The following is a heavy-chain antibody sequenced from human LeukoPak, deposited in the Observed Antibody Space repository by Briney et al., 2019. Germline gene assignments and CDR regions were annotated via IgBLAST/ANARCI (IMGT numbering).Heavy chain of an antibody. V-gene: IGHV1-2*02. CDR3: ARYVGATLGIYY. CDR1: GYTFTNYG. CDR2: INPNSGGT. D-gene: IGHD1-26*01. J-gene: IGHJ4*02. Sequence: ASVKVSCKASGYTFTNYGFSWVRQAPGQGLEWMGWINPNSGGTNYALKFQGRVTMTRDTSISTAYMELSRLRSDDTAVYYCARYVGATLGIYYWGQGTLVTVSS.